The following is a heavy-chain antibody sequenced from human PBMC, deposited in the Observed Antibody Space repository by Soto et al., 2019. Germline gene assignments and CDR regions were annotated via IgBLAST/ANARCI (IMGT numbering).Heavy chain of an antibody. V-gene: IGHV1-18*01. Sequence: VQLVQSGGEVKRPGASVKVSCKTSCYTFSNYGITWGRQAPGQPLAWLGWISLYSDGTNYAQKFQGRVSMTTDTSTTTAYMELRSLRSDDTAVYYGARVVPGAEAWFGPWGQGTLVTVSS. CDR2: ISLYSDGT. J-gene: IGHJ5*01. CDR3: ARVVPGAEAWFGP. D-gene: IGHD2-2*01. CDR1: CYTFSNYG.